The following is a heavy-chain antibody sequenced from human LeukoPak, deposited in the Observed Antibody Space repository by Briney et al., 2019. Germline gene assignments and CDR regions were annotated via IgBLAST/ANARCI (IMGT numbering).Heavy chain of an antibody. Sequence: SETLSLTCTVSGVSISSSYWSWIRQSPGKGLEWIGYISYRGTTKYNPSLKGRVTIPMDTPKNQVSLNLSSVTAADTAFYYCARDPGSCSGGSCSFYWYFDLWGRGTLVSVSS. CDR1: GVSISSSY. D-gene: IGHD2-15*01. V-gene: IGHV4-59*01. J-gene: IGHJ2*01. CDR2: ISYRGTT. CDR3: ARDPGSCSGGSCSFYWYFDL.